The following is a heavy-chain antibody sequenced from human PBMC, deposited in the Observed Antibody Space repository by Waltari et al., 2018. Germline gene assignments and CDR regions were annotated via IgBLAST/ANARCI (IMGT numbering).Heavy chain of an antibody. J-gene: IGHJ2*01. Sequence: QRQLQESGPGLVKPSETLSLTCTVSGGSIDISTHYWGWIRQAPGKGLEWIGSVFHSGTTYYNPSLQIRVTISVDTSKNQFSLRLSSVTAADTAVYYCARHVAYLRGYSYDGLNWYFDLWGRGTLITVSS. V-gene: IGHV4-39*01. D-gene: IGHD5-18*01. CDR1: GGSIDISTHY. CDR3: ARHVAYLRGYSYDGLNWYFDL. CDR2: VFHSGTT.